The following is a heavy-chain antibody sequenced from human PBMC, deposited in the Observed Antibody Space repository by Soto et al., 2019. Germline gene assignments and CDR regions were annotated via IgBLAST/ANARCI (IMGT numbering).Heavy chain of an antibody. CDR3: AKDRERDAWYEDY. Sequence: GGSLRLSCVASGFSFSSYAMSWVRQAPGKWLEWVSVISGSDGSTYYADSVKGRFTISRDNSKNTLYLQMNSLRAEDTAVYYCAKDRERDAWYEDYWGQGXLVIVYS. V-gene: IGHV3-23*01. CDR2: ISGSDGST. J-gene: IGHJ4*02. CDR1: GFSFSSYA. D-gene: IGHD6-13*01.